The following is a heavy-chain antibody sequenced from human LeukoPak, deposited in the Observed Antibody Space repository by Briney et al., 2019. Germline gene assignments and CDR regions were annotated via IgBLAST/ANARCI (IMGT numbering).Heavy chain of an antibody. D-gene: IGHD6-13*01. CDR1: GFTFSSYE. Sequence: GGSLRLSCAASGFTFSSYEMNWVRQAPGKGLEWVSYISSSGSTIYYADSVKGRFTISRDNAKNSLYLQMNSLRAEDTAVYYWARDQSRSWYFDYWGQGTLVTVSS. CDR2: ISSSGSTI. J-gene: IGHJ4*02. V-gene: IGHV3-48*03. CDR3: ARDQSRSWYFDY.